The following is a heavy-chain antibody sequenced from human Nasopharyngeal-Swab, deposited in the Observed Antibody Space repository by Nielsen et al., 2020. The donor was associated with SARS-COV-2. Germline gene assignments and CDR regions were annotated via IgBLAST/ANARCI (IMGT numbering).Heavy chain of an antibody. D-gene: IGHD2-15*01. CDR2: IYHSGST. J-gene: IGHJ4*02. V-gene: IGHV4-4*02. Sequence: WIRQPPGKGLEWIGEIYHSGSTNYNPSLKSRVTISVDKSKNQFSLKLSSVTAAGTAVYYCARGRRDIVVVVAAKTYYFDYWGQGTLVTVSS. CDR3: ARGRRDIVVVVAAKTYYFDY.